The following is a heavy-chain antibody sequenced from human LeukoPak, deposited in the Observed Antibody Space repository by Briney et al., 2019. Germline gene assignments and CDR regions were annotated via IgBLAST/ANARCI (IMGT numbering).Heavy chain of an antibody. CDR2: ISSSSSYI. Sequence: GGSLRLSCAASGFTFSSYSMNWVRQARGKGLEWVSSISSSSSYIYYADSVKGRFTISRDNAKNSLYLQMNSLRAEDTAVYYCARGTHSGYDLSLGYWGQGTLVTVSS. CDR3: ARGTHSGYDLSLGY. J-gene: IGHJ4*02. CDR1: GFTFSSYS. V-gene: IGHV3-21*01. D-gene: IGHD5-12*01.